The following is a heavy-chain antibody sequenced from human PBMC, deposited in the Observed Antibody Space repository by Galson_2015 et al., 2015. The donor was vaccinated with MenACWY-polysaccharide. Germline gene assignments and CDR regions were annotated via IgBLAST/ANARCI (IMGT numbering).Heavy chain of an antibody. J-gene: IGHJ3*01. D-gene: IGHD2-15*01. Sequence: SLRLSCAASGFTFSNYIMHWVRHAPGKGLVWVSRITGDGSDTRYAGSVKGRFTISRDNARNTLYLQMNSLRDEDTAVYYCARVGVCSGGSCYKMFDVWGQGTMVTVSS. CDR3: ARVGVCSGGSCYKMFDV. CDR2: ITGDGSDT. CDR1: GFTFSNYI. V-gene: IGHV3-74*01.